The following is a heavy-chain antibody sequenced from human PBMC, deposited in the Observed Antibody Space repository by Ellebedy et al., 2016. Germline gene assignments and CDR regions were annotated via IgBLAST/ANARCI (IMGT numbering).Heavy chain of an antibody. Sequence: SVKVSCXASGGTFSSYAISWVRQAPGQGLEWMGGIIPIFGTANYAQKFQGRVTITADESTSTAYMELSSLRSEDTAVYYCARGEWFGESPSYYYYGMDVWGQGTTVTVSS. J-gene: IGHJ6*02. CDR1: GGTFSSYA. D-gene: IGHD3-10*01. V-gene: IGHV1-69*13. CDR2: IIPIFGTA. CDR3: ARGEWFGESPSYYYYGMDV.